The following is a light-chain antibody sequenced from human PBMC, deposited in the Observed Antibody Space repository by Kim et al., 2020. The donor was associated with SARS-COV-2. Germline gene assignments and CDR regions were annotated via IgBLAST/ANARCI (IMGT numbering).Light chain of an antibody. Sequence: QSALTQPASVSGSPGQSITISCTGTSSDVGGYDCVSWYQQHPGKAPKVMIYDVSNRPSGLSNRFSGSKSGNTASLTISGLQAEDEADYYCNSYTTSNTWVFGGGTQLTVL. CDR3: NSYTTSNTWV. CDR2: DVS. V-gene: IGLV2-14*03. CDR1: SSDVGGYDC. J-gene: IGLJ3*02.